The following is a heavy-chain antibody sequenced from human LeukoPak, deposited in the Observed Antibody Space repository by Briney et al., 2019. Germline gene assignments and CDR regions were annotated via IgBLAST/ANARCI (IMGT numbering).Heavy chain of an antibody. CDR2: ISGSGGST. V-gene: IGHV3-23*01. Sequence: GGSLRLSCAASGFTFSSYDMSWVRQAPGKGLEWVSAISGSGGSTYYADSVKGRFTISRDNSKNTLYLQMNSLRAEDTAVYYCAKAIAVAGYADAFDIWGQGTMVTVSS. D-gene: IGHD6-19*01. J-gene: IGHJ3*02. CDR3: AKAIAVAGYADAFDI. CDR1: GFTFSSYD.